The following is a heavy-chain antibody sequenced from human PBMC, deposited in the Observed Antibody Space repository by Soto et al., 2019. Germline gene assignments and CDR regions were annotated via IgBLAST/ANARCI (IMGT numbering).Heavy chain of an antibody. CDR3: ARDPPPPDY. CDR1: GYTFASYA. J-gene: IGHJ4*02. V-gene: IGHV1-18*01. CDR2: ISAYNGNT. Sequence: QVQLVQSGAEVKKPGASVKVSCKASGYTFASYAISWMRQAPGQGLEWMGWISAYNGNTNYAQKLQGRVTMTTDTSTSTACLELRSLRSDDTAVYYCARDPPPPDYWGQGTLVTVSS.